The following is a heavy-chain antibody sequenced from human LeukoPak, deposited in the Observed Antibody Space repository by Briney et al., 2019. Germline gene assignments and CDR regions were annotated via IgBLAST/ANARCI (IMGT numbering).Heavy chain of an antibody. CDR2: IKQDGSEK. J-gene: IGHJ4*02. CDR3: ARDRNTDFWSGYYTNYFDY. D-gene: IGHD3-3*01. Sequence: GGSLRLSCAASGFTFSTYYMNWVRQAPGKGLEWVANIKQDGSEKYYVDSVKGRFTISRDNAKNSLYLQMNSLRAEDTAVYYCARDRNTDFWSGYYTNYFDYWGQGTLVTASS. CDR1: GFTFSTYY. V-gene: IGHV3-7*01.